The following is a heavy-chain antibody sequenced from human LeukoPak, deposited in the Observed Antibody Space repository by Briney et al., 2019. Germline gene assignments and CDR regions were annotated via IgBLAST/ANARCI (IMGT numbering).Heavy chain of an antibody. Sequence: GKSLKISCKGSGYSFTNYWIGWVRQMPGKGLEWMGIIYPGDSDTRYSPSFQGQVTISADKSISTAYLQWSSLKASDTAMYYCARDGEYGDSCFDYWGQGTLVTVSS. CDR3: ARDGEYGDSCFDY. D-gene: IGHD4-17*01. CDR1: GYSFTNYW. J-gene: IGHJ4*02. V-gene: IGHV5-51*01. CDR2: IYPGDSDT.